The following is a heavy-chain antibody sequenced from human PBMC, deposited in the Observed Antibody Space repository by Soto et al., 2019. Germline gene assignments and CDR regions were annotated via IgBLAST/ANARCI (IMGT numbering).Heavy chain of an antibody. V-gene: IGHV4-59*11. CDR1: GGSINNHY. Sequence: PSETLSLTCTVSGGSINNHYWSWIRQPPGKGLEWLGYVYYNGITNYNPSLKSRVTMSVDTSKNQVSLNLTSVTAADTATYYCARLEGLATISYYFDFWGPGALVTVSS. D-gene: IGHD3-9*01. CDR3: ARLEGLATISYYFDF. CDR2: VYYNGIT. J-gene: IGHJ4*02.